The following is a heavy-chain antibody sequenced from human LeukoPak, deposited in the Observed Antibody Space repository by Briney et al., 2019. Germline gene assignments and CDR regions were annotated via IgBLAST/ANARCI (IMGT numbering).Heavy chain of an antibody. CDR2: IYYSGTT. D-gene: IGHD6-13*01. V-gene: IGHV4-59*08. CDR3: ARRGIAAAGYDY. CDR1: GGSISSYY. Sequence: SETLSLTCTVSGGSISSYYWSWIRQPPGKGLEWIGYIYYSGTTNYNPPLKSRVTILVDTSKNQFSLNLSSVTAADTAVYYCARRGIAAAGYDYWGQGTLVTVSS. J-gene: IGHJ4*02.